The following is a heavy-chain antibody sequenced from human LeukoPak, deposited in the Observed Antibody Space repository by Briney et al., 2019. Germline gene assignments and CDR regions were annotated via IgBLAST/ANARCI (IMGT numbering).Heavy chain of an antibody. Sequence: PGGSLRLSCAASGFTFSSYSINWVRQAPGKGLEWVSSIDSSSSYIYYADSVKGRFTISRDNAKNSRFLQMNSLRVEDTAVYYCARPSITGTMGYGAFDIWGQGTRVTVSS. J-gene: IGHJ3*02. CDR2: IDSSSSYI. CDR3: ARPSITGTMGYGAFDI. D-gene: IGHD1-7*01. CDR1: GFTFSSYS. V-gene: IGHV3-21*01.